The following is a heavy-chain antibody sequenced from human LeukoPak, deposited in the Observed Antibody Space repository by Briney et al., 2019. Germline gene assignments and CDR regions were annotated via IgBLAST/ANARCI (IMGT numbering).Heavy chain of an antibody. V-gene: IGHV3-33*06. Sequence: PGRSLRLSCAASGFTFSSYGMHWVRQAPGKGLEWVAVIWYDGSDKYYADSLKGRFTISRDNSKNTLYLQMNSLRAEDTAVYYCAKETTTVTDYWGQGTLVTVSS. CDR1: GFTFSSYG. J-gene: IGHJ4*02. CDR2: IWYDGSDK. D-gene: IGHD4-11*01. CDR3: AKETTTVTDY.